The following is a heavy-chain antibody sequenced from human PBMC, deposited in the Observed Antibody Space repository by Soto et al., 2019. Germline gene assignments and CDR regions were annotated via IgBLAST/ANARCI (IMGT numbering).Heavy chain of an antibody. V-gene: IGHV3-64*02. CDR1: GFTVSSYA. J-gene: IGHJ6*02. D-gene: IGHD3-3*01. CDR2: ISSNGGST. CDR3: ARGGRIFGVVPYGMDV. Sequence: AGSLRLSSAASGFTVSSYAMHWVRQAPGKGLEYVSAISSNGGSTYYADSVKGRFTISRDNSKNTLYLQMGSLRAEDMAVYYCARGGRIFGVVPYGMDVWGQGTTVTVSS.